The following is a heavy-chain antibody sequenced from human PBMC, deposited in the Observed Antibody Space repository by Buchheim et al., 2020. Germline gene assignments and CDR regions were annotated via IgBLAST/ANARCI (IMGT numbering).Heavy chain of an antibody. CDR3: ARDLYYDFWSGYFFNYYGMDV. CDR2: INPNSGGT. Sequence: QVQLVQSGAEVKKPGASVKVSCKASGYTFTGYYMHWVRQAPGQGLEWMGWINPNSGGTNYAQKFQGWVTMTRDTSISTAYMELSRLRSDDTAVYYCARDLYYDFWSGYFFNYYGMDVWGQGTT. CDR1: GYTFTGYY. J-gene: IGHJ6*02. D-gene: IGHD3-3*01. V-gene: IGHV1-2*04.